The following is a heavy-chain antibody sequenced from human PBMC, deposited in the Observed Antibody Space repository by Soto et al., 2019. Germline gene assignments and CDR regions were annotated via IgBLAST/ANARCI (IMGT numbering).Heavy chain of an antibody. CDR3: ARGRDYLGGDFDY. V-gene: IGHV3-30-3*01. D-gene: IGHD3-16*01. CDR2: ISYDGSNK. CDR1: GFTFSNYG. J-gene: IGHJ4*02. Sequence: GGSLRLSCTASGFTFSNYGMHWVRQSPGKGLKWVAVISYDGSNKYYADSVKGRFTISRDNSKNTLYLQMNSLRAEDTAVYYCARGRDYLGGDFDYWGQGTLVTVSS.